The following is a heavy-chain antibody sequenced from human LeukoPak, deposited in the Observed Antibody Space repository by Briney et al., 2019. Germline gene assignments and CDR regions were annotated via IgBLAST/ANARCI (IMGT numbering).Heavy chain of an antibody. D-gene: IGHD5-24*01. CDR2: IWYDGSIK. CDR1: GLTFSRYG. J-gene: IGHJ4*02. CDR3: AKADEMNIDD. V-gene: IGHV3-33*06. Sequence: PGRSLRLSCAASGLTFSRYGMNWFRQAPGKGLEWVAVIWYDGSIKYYADSVMGRFTISKDNSRNMLDLQMYSLRAQDTAVYYGAKADEMNIDDGSQGTLVTVSS.